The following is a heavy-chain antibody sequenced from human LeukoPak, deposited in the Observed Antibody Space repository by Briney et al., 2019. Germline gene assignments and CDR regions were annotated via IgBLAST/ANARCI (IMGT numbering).Heavy chain of an antibody. D-gene: IGHD2-21*01. Sequence: PSETLSLTCAVYGGSFSGYYWSWIRQPPGKGLEWIGEINHSGSTNYNPSLKSRVTISVDTSKNQFSLKLSSVTAADTAVYYCARRGSTFPEGWFDPWGQGTLVIVSS. CDR2: INHSGST. J-gene: IGHJ5*02. CDR1: GGSFSGYY. CDR3: ARRGSTFPEGWFDP. V-gene: IGHV4-34*01.